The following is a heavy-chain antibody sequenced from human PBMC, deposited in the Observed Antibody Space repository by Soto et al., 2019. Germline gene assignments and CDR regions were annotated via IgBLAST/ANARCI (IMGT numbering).Heavy chain of an antibody. Sequence: GGSLRLSCAASGFPFSSYARSWVRQAAGKGLEWVSAISGSGGSTYYEDSVKGRSTISRDNSKNTLYLQMNSLRAEDTAVYYCAKWSRAYSSSAFDIWGQGTMVTVSS. J-gene: IGHJ3*02. CDR3: AKWSRAYSSSAFDI. V-gene: IGHV3-23*01. CDR2: ISGSGGST. CDR1: GFPFSSYA. D-gene: IGHD6-6*01.